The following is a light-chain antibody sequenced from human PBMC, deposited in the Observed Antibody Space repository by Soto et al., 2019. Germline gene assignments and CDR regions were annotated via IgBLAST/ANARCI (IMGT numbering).Light chain of an antibody. CDR3: QHYNNWPPWT. CDR1: QSVSVN. CDR2: GAS. V-gene: IGKV3-15*01. J-gene: IGKJ1*01. Sequence: EIVMTQSPATLSASPGERATLSCRASQSVSVNLAWYQQNPGQAPRLLIYGASTRATGIPARFSGSGSGTEFTLTISSLQSEDFAVYYCQHYNNWPPWTFGQGTKVEMK.